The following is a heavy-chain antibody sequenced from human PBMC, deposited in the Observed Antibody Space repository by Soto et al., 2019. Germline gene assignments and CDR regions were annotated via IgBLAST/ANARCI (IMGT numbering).Heavy chain of an antibody. D-gene: IGHD3-10*01. CDR3: ARDQIRDGWFGFYFDS. J-gene: IGHJ4*02. Sequence: GGTLRLSCAASGLSFSDYPMNWVRQAPGKGQEWLSKIRSTSDDTYYAESLQVRFTISIDIARNSFYLQMNSLRDEDSAIYYCARDQIRDGWFGFYFDSWGRGTQVTVSS. CDR1: GLSFSDYP. V-gene: IGHV3-48*02. CDR2: IRSTSDDT.